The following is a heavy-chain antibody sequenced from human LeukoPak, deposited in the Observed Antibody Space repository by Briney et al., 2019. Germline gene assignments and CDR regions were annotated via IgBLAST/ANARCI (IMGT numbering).Heavy chain of an antibody. CDR1: GYSISSGYY. V-gene: IGHV4-38-2*02. CDR3: AIRGGTYYYDSSGYPPDAFDI. CDR2: IYHSGST. D-gene: IGHD3-22*01. Sequence: PSETLSFTGTVSGYSISSGYYWGWIRQPPGKGLEWIGSIYHSGSTYYNPSLKSRVTISVDTSKNQFSLKLSSVTAADTAVYYCAIRGGTYYYDSSGYPPDAFDIWGQGTMVTVSS. J-gene: IGHJ3*02.